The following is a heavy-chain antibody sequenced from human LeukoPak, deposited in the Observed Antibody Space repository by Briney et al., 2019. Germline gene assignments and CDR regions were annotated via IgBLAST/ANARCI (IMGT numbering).Heavy chain of an antibody. D-gene: IGHD1-7*01. CDR3: ARATRFSNYAFDI. CDR1: GGSISSGGYY. J-gene: IGHJ4*02. CDR2: IYYSGST. Sequence: PSETLSLTCTVSGGSISSGGYYWSWIRQHPGKGLEWIGYIYYSGSTYYNPSLKSRVTISVDTSKNQFSLKLSSVTAADTAVYYCARATRFSNYAFDIWGQGILVTVSS. V-gene: IGHV4-31*03.